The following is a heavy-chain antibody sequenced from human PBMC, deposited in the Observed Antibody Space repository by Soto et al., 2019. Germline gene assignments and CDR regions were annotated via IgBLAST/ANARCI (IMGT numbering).Heavy chain of an antibody. CDR2: INAGNGNT. Sequence: QVQLVQSGAEVKKPGASVKVSCKASGYTFTSYAMHWVRQAPGQRLEWMGWINAGNGNTKYSQKFQGRVTITRDTVASEGYRELSSLRPEARAVYYCAGDKGDYYGSGSDYIGHDAYDIWGQGTMVTVSS. D-gene: IGHD3-10*01. V-gene: IGHV1-3*01. CDR1: GYTFTSYA. J-gene: IGHJ3*02. CDR3: AGDKGDYYGSGSDYIGHDAYDI.